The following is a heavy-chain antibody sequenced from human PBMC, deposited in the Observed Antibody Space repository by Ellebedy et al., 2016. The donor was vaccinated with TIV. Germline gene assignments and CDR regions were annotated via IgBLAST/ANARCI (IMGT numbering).Heavy chain of an antibody. Sequence: SVKVSCXASGGTFSSYAISWVRQAPGQGLEWMGRIIPILGIANYAQKFQGRVTITADKSTSTAYMELSSLRSEDTAVYYCARDRQLDTAMVTAYYYGMDVWGQGTTVTVSS. CDR2: IIPILGIA. V-gene: IGHV1-69*04. CDR3: ARDRQLDTAMVTAYYYGMDV. CDR1: GGTFSSYA. J-gene: IGHJ6*02. D-gene: IGHD5-18*01.